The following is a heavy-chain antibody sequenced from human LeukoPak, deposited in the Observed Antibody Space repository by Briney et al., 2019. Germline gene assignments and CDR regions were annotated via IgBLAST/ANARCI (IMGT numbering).Heavy chain of an antibody. D-gene: IGHD3-10*01. V-gene: IGHV3-48*01. CDR3: ARVSFYGSGTYYLDY. Sequence: GGSLRLSCAVSGFTFSSSYMNWVRQAPGKGLEWVSYITSSSGTIYYADSVKGRFTISRDNAKNSLYLQMNSLIAEDTAVYYCARVSFYGSGTYYLDYWGQGTLVTVSS. J-gene: IGHJ4*02. CDR1: GFTFSSSY. CDR2: ITSSSGTI.